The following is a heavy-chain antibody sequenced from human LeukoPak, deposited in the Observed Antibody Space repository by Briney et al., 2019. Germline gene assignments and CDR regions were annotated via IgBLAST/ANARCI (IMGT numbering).Heavy chain of an antibody. D-gene: IGHD3-10*01. CDR2: TSSDATTE. CDR3: TRGSGSGSFLIDY. Sequence: GGSLRLSCAAPGSTFGAYAIHWVRQPPAKCLEWVSFTSSDATTEHFADSAKGRFTMSRDNSKTTVYLQMTTLRDEDTAVYYCTRGSGSGSFLIDYWGRGTLVTVSS. V-gene: IGHV3-30-3*01. CDR1: GSTFGAYA. J-gene: IGHJ4*02.